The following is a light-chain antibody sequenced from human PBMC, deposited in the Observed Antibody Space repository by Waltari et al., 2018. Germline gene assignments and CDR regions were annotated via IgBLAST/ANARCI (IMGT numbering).Light chain of an antibody. Sequence: DIVMTQSPDSLAVSLGERATINCKSSQSVLHSSSSNNSLSWYQHKPGQPPKLLIYWASTRESGVPDRFSGSGSGTDFTLTISSLQAEDVAVYYCQQYYNTPYTFGQGTKLEIK. J-gene: IGKJ2*01. CDR3: QQYYNTPYT. CDR2: WAS. CDR1: QSVLHSSSSNNS. V-gene: IGKV4-1*01.